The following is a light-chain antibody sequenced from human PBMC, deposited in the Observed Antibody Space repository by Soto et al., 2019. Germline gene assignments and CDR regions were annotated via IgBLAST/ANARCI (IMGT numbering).Light chain of an antibody. CDR1: QSVSSSY. J-gene: IGKJ1*01. V-gene: IGKV3D-7*01. CDR3: QQDYNLTWT. Sequence: EIAMTQSPATLSLSPGERATLSCRASQSVSSSYLSWYQQKPGQAPRLLIYGASTRATGIPARFSGSGSGTDFTLTISSLQPEDFAVYYCQQDYNLTWTFGQGTKVEIK. CDR2: GAS.